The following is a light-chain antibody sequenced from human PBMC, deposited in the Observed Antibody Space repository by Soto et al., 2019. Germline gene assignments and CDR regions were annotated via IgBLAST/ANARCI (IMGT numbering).Light chain of an antibody. J-gene: IGKJ1*01. CDR2: GAS. CDR1: QSVSSSY. CDR3: QQYGSSPWT. V-gene: IGKV3-20*01. Sequence: IVLTQAPCTLSLFPGERATLSCLASQSVSSSYLAWYQQKPGQAPRLLIYGASSRATGIPDRFSGSGSGTDFTLTISRLEPEDFAVYYCQQYGSSPWTFGQGTKVDIK.